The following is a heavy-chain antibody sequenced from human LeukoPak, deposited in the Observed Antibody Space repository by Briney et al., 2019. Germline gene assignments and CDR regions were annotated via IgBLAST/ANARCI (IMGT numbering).Heavy chain of an antibody. CDR2: IYYSGST. CDR1: GGSISSSNYY. D-gene: IGHD2-21*01. V-gene: IGHV4-39*01. CDR3: ARSLGLVNFDY. J-gene: IGHJ4*02. Sequence: PSETLSLTCTVSGGSISSSNYYWGWIRQPPGKGREWIGSIYYSGSTYQNPSLKSRATISVDTSKNQFSMKLSSVTAADTAVYYCARSLGLVNFDYWGQGTLVTVSS.